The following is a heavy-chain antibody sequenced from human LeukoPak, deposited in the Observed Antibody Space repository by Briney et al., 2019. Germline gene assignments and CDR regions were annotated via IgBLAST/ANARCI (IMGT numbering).Heavy chain of an antibody. CDR1: GFTFSSYW. Sequence: GGSLRLSCAASGFTFSSYWMHWVRQAPGKGLAWVSRINSDGSSTSYADSVKGRFTISRDNAKNTLYLQMNSLRAEDTAVYYCARGEGGWLKGYYYYYYMDVWGKGTTVTVSS. V-gene: IGHV3-74*01. CDR3: ARGEGGWLKGYYYYYYMDV. D-gene: IGHD6-19*01. J-gene: IGHJ6*03. CDR2: INSDGSST.